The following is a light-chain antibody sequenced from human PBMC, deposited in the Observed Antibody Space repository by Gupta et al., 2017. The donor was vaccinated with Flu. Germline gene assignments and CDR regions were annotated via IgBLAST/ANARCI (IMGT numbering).Light chain of an antibody. CDR1: QSVAYSSNNRNY. CDR3: HQYYNTPLT. V-gene: IGKV4-1*01. CDR2: WAS. Sequence: ERATITCKSSQSVAYSSNNRNYLAWYQQKAGQPPKLLIYWASSRESGVPDRFSGSGSGTDFTLTISSMKTEDVAVYYCHQYYNTPLTFCAGTKVAIK. J-gene: IGKJ4*01.